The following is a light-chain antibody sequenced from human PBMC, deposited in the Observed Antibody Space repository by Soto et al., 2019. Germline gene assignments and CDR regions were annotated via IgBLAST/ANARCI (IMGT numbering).Light chain of an antibody. CDR2: GAS. J-gene: IGKJ1*01. CDR3: QQYGSSRWT. Sequence: ENVFTQPPGPPFFFSREKTPPSCPASQSVSSSYLAWYQQKPGQAPRLLIYGASSRATGIPDRFSGSGSGTDFTLTISRLEPEDFAVYYCQQYGSSRWTFGQGTKVDIK. V-gene: IGKV3-20*01. CDR1: QSVSSSY.